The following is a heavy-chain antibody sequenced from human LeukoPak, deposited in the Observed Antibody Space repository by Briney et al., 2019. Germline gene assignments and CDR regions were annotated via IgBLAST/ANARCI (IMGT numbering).Heavy chain of an antibody. CDR3: ARGGGYSGYPDY. Sequence: PSETLSLTCTVSGGSISSGGYYWSWIRQHPGKGLEWIGYIYYSGSTYYNPSLKSRVTISVDTSKNQFSLKLSSVTAADTAVYYCARGGGYSGYPDYWGQGTLVTVSS. CDR2: IYYSGST. J-gene: IGHJ4*02. V-gene: IGHV4-31*03. CDR1: GGSISSGGYY. D-gene: IGHD5-12*01.